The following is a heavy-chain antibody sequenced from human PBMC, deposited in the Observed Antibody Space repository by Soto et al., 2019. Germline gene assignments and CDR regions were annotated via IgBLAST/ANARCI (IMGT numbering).Heavy chain of an antibody. D-gene: IGHD2-15*01. J-gene: IGHJ4*02. CDR2: IFYSGST. Sequence: PSETLSLTCTVSGGSISSYYWSRIRQPPGKGLEWIGYIFYSGSTNYNPSLKSRVTISVDTSKNQVSLKVSSVTAADTAMYICVGGYPWVGFDYWGQGTLVTVSS. CDR3: VGGYPWVGFDY. CDR1: GGSISSYY. V-gene: IGHV4-59*08.